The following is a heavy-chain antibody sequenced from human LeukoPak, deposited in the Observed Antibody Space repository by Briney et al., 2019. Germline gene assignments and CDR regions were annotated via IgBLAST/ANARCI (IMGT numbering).Heavy chain of an antibody. CDR2: IYSGGST. CDR3: ARALGASRFDY. Sequence: GGSLRLSCAASGFTVSSNYMSWVRQAPGKGLEWVSVIYSGGSTYYAGSVKGRFTISRDNSKNTLYLQMNSLRAEDTAVYYCARALGASRFDYWGQGTLVTVSS. CDR1: GFTVSSNY. D-gene: IGHD3-16*01. J-gene: IGHJ4*02. V-gene: IGHV3-53*01.